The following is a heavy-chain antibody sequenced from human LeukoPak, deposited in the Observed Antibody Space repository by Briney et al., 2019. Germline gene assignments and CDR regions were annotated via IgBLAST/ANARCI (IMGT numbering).Heavy chain of an antibody. D-gene: IGHD5-24*01. CDR2: TYYRSKWYN. CDR1: GDSVSRTNIA. CDR3: ARGIGWPYFDY. J-gene: IGHJ4*02. Sequence: SQTLSLTCAISGDSVSRTNIAWNWIKQSPSRGLEWLGRTYYRSKWYNDYAVSVQSRIIINPDTSKNQFSLQLNSVTPEDTAVYYCARGIGWPYFDYWGQGTLVTVSS. V-gene: IGHV6-1*01.